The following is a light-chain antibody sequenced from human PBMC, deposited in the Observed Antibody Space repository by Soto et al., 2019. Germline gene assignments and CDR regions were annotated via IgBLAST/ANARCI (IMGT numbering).Light chain of an antibody. CDR1: QSIDSD. CDR2: GAS. J-gene: IGKJ1*01. V-gene: IGKV3-15*01. Sequence: EIMMTQSPANVSVFPGERATLSCRASQSIDSDLAWYQQKPGHVPRLLIYGASTRATGVPARFSGSGSGTEFTLTIISQQSDYFAVYYCQQYSHWRTFGPGTKVEIK. CDR3: QQYSHWRT.